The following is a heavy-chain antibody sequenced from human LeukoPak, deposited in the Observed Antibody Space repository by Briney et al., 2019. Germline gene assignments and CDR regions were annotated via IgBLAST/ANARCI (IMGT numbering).Heavy chain of an antibody. CDR3: ARGDYDFWSGYYGNAFDI. V-gene: IGHV4-39*02. CDR1: GGSISNGNYY. D-gene: IGHD3-3*01. Sequence: SETLSLTCTVSGGSISNGNYYWGWIRQPPGKGLEWIGSIFYTGRTSYNPSLRSRVTISLDASKNRFSLRLTSVTAADTAVYYRARGDYDFWSGYYGNAFDIWGQGTMVTVSS. J-gene: IGHJ3*02. CDR2: IFYTGRT.